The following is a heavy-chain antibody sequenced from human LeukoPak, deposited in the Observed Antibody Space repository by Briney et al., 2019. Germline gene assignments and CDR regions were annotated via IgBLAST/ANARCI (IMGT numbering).Heavy chain of an antibody. CDR2: IHHSGSS. D-gene: IGHD1-26*01. J-gene: IGHJ4*02. CDR3: ARGASGSYYLTPFDY. Sequence: SETLSLTCTVSGYSISSGYYWGWIRQPPGKGLEWIGSIHHSGSSYYNPSLKSRLTISVDTSKNQFSLQLNSVTAADTAVYYCARGASGSYYLTPFDYWGQGTLVTVSS. CDR1: GYSISSGYY. V-gene: IGHV4-38-2*02.